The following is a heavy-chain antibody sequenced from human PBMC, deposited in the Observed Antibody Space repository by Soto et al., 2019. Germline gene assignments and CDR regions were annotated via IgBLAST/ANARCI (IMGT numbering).Heavy chain of an antibody. CDR1: GFTFSGYW. Sequence: GGSLRLSCAGSGFTFSGYWMHWVRQVPGKGLVWVANIVSDGSRTTYADSVKGRFTISRDNAKNTLYLQMDSLRVEDTAVYYCERDANAEPFHYSGQGTMATVYS. J-gene: IGHJ4*02. CDR2: IVSDGSRT. CDR3: ERDANAEPFHY. V-gene: IGHV3-74*01.